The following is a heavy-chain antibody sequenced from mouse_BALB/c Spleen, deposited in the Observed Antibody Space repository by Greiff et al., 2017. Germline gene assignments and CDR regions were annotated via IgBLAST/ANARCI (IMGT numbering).Heavy chain of an antibody. CDR3: TRDDYYYGSSYWYFDG. CDR2: ISSGGSYT. D-gene: IGHD1-1*01. CDR1: GFTFSSYT. J-gene: IGHJ1*01. V-gene: IGHV5-6-4*01. Sequence: EVQLVESGGGLVKPGGSLKLSCAASGFTFSSYTMSWVRQTPEKRLEWVATISSGGSYTYYPDSVKGRFTISRDNAKNTLYLQMSSLKSEDTAMYYCTRDDYYYGSSYWYFDGWGAGTTVTVSS.